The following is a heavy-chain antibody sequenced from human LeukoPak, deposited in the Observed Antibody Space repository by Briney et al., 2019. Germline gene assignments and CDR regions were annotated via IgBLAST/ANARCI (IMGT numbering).Heavy chain of an antibody. CDR2: MNPNSGNT. CDR1: GYTFTSYD. CDR3: ARSPKMTTVTRGSDY. Sequence: ASVKVSCKASGYTFTSYDIHWVRQATGQGLEWMGWMNPNSGNTGYAQKFQGRVTMTRNTSISTAYMELSSLRSEDTAVYYCARSPKMTTVTRGSDYWGQGTLVTVSS. V-gene: IGHV1-8*01. J-gene: IGHJ4*02. D-gene: IGHD4-17*01.